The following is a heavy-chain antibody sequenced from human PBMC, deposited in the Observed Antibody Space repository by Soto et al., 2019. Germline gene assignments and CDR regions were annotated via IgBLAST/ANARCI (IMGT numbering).Heavy chain of an antibody. J-gene: IGHJ6*02. CDR3: ARVLSWASYYDFWSGYYNYYYYGMDV. CDR2: MNPNSGNT. CDR1: GYTFTIYD. D-gene: IGHD3-3*01. Sequence: ASVKVSFKASGYTFTIYDINWVRQATGQGLEWMGWMNPNSGNTGYAQKFQGRVTMTRNTSISTAYMELSSLRSEDTAVYYCARVLSWASYYDFWSGYYNYYYYGMDVWGQGTTVTVSS. V-gene: IGHV1-8*01.